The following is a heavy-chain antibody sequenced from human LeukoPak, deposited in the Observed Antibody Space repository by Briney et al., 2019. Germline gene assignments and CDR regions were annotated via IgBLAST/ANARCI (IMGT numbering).Heavy chain of an antibody. V-gene: IGHV4-39*01. CDR3: ARVSGYSYGYGDY. CDR1: GGSISSSSYY. D-gene: IGHD5-18*01. J-gene: IGHJ4*02. CDR2: IYYSGST. Sequence: PSETLSLTCTVSGGSISSSSYYWGWIRQPPGKGLEWIGSIYYSGSTYYNPSLKSRVTISVDTSKNQFSLKLSSVTAADTAVYYCARVSGYSYGYGDYWGQGTLVTVSS.